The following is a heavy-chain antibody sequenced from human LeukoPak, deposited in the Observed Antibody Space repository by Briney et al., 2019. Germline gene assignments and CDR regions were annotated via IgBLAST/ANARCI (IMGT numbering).Heavy chain of an antibody. Sequence: ASVKVSCKASGYAFTSYYMQWVRKAPGQGLEWMEIINPSGGSTSYAQKFQGRVTMTRDTSTSTVYMELSSLRSEDTAVYYCAREEEGYSYYYWGQGTLVTVSS. J-gene: IGHJ4*02. CDR3: AREEEGYSYYY. V-gene: IGHV1-46*01. CDR2: INPSGGST. D-gene: IGHD5-18*01. CDR1: GYAFTSYY.